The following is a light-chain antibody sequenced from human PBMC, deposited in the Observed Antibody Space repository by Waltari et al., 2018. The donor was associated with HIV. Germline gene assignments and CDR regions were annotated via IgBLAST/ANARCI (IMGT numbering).Light chain of an antibody. V-gene: IGLV2-23*01. CDR1: RTNVGSYSL. J-gene: IGLJ3*02. Sequence: QSALNQPASVSGSLGQSITISCTGARTNVGSYSLVSWYQNRPGQAPTLIIYDDSTRPLRRSSRFPGSKSGNTTSPTITGLQSEDEADYYCCSYGGDDTLVFGGGTKVTAL. CDR3: CSYGGDDTLV. CDR2: DDS.